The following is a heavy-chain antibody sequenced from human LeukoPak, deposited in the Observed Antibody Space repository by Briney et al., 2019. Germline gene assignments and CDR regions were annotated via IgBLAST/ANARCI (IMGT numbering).Heavy chain of an antibody. D-gene: IGHD2-2*01. Sequence: GGSLRLSCAASGLTFSGHWMSWVRQAPGKGLEWVANIKQDGSEKYYVDSVKGRFTISRDNAKNSLYLQLSSLRAEDTAVYYCARDPSPCSNNICYDVFDIWGQGTMVIVSS. CDR3: ARDPSPCSNNICYDVFDI. J-gene: IGHJ3*02. CDR2: IKQDGSEK. V-gene: IGHV3-7*03. CDR1: GLTFSGHW.